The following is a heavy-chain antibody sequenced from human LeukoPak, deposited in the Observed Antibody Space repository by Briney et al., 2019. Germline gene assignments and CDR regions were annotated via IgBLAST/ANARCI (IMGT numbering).Heavy chain of an antibody. J-gene: IGHJ4*02. Sequence: SETLSLTCAVYGGSFSGYYWSWIRQPPGKGLEWIGEINHSGSTNYNPSLKSRVTISVDTSKNQFSLKLNSVTAADTAVYYCARGWLQSGFDSWGQGTLVTVSS. D-gene: IGHD5-24*01. CDR2: INHSGST. CDR1: GGSFSGYY. V-gene: IGHV4-34*01. CDR3: ARGWLQSGFDS.